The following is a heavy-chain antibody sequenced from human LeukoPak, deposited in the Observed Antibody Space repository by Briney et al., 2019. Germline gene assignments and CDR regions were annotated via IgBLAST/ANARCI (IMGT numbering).Heavy chain of an antibody. CDR1: GFTFSGYG. J-gene: IGHJ4*02. CDR2: ISYDGSNT. V-gene: IGHV3-30*03. CDR3: ARDQTAVTGVWGTIDY. Sequence: GGSLRLSCTASGFTFSGYGMHGVRQAPGMGLEWVAIISYDGSNTFYGDSVKGRFTISRDNSKKTLYLQMNSLRTEDTAVYYCARDQTAVTGVWGTIDYWGQGTLVTVSS. D-gene: IGHD2-8*02.